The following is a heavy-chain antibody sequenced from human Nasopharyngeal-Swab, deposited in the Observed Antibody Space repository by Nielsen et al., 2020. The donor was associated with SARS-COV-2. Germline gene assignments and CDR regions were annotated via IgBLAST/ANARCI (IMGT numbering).Heavy chain of an antibody. CDR3: ARDWSIAVAGYYYYYGMDV. J-gene: IGHJ6*02. D-gene: IGHD6-19*01. CDR1: GYTFTSYD. Sequence: ASVKVSCKASGYTFTSYDINWVRQATGQGLEWMGWMNPNSGNTGYAQTFQGRVTMTRNTSIGTAYMELSSLRSEDTAVYYCARDWSIAVAGYYYYYGMDVWGQGTTVTVSS. CDR2: MNPNSGNT. V-gene: IGHV1-8*01.